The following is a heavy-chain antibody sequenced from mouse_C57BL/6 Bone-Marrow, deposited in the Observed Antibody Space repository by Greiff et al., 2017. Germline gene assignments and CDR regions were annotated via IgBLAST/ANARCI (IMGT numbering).Heavy chain of an antibody. D-gene: IGHD1-1*02. CDR3: ATDGAISGVAY. J-gene: IGHJ3*01. CDR2: INPRSGNT. CDR1: GYTFTSYG. Sequence: QVQLQESGAELVKPGASVTLSCKASGYTFTSYGISWVKQRTGQGLEWIGEINPRSGNTYYNENFKGKATLTADKSSSTAYMELLSLTSEDSAVYSCATDGAISGVAYWGQGTPVTVSA. V-gene: IGHV1-81*01.